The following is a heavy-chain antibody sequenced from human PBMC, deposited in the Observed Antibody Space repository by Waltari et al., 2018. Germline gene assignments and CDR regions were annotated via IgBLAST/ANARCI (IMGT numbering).Heavy chain of an antibody. Sequence: QAQLVESGGGVVQPGMSLRLSCTGTGLSISSYGMHWVRQAPGKGLGGVELIWFDGGQTYYADSVRGRFTISRDNSKNTLYLDMNSLKLNDTAIYYCAKDAFGNTYVDHWGQGTLVTVAS. J-gene: IGHJ4*02. CDR2: IWFDGGQT. CDR3: AKDAFGNTYVDH. V-gene: IGHV3-33*06. D-gene: IGHD3-10*01. CDR1: GLSISSYG.